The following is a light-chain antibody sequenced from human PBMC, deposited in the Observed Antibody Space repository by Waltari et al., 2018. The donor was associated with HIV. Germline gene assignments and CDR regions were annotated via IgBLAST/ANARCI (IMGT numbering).Light chain of an antibody. V-gene: IGKV2-28*01. CDR1: QSLLHSNGYNY. CDR3: MQAQQTPT. J-gene: IGKJ1*01. Sequence: IVMTQSPLSLPVTPGEPASISCRSSQSLLHSNGYNYLDWYLQKPGQSPQLLIYLGSYRASGVPDRFSSSGSGTDFTLKISRVEAEDVGVYYCMQAQQTPTFGQGTKVEIK. CDR2: LGS.